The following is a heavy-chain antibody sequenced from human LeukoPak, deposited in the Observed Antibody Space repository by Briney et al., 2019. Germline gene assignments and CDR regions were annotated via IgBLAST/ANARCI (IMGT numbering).Heavy chain of an antibody. V-gene: IGHV4-34*01. CDR1: GGSFSGYY. Sequence: SETLSLTCAVYGGSFSGYYWSWIRQPPGKGLEWIGEINHSGSTNYNPSLKSQVTISVDTSKNQFSLKLSSVTAADTAVYYCARAPPYGYTNPLLGFDYWGQGTLVTVSS. J-gene: IGHJ4*02. D-gene: IGHD5-24*01. CDR3: ARAPPYGYTNPLLGFDY. CDR2: INHSGST.